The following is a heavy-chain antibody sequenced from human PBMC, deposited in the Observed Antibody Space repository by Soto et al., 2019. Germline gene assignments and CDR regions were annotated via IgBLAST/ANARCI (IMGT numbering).Heavy chain of an antibody. J-gene: IGHJ6*02. CDR3: ARAMGYGDYGRWGHGMDV. Sequence: GGSLRLSCAASGFTFSSYWMSWVRQAPGKGLEWVANIKQDGSEKYYVDSVKGRFTISRDNAKNSLYLQMNSLRAEDTAVYYCARAMGYGDYGRWGHGMDVWGQGTTVTVSS. CDR2: IKQDGSEK. D-gene: IGHD4-17*01. CDR1: GFTFSSYW. V-gene: IGHV3-7*05.